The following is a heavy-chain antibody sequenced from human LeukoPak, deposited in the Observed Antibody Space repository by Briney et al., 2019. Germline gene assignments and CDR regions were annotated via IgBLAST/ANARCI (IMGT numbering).Heavy chain of an antibody. Sequence: ASVKVSCKASGYTFTSYGISWVRQAPGQGLEWMGWISAYNGSTNYAQKLQGRVTMTTDTSTSTAYMELRSLRSDDTAVYYCARHSRGELPDNWFDPWGQGTLVTVSS. J-gene: IGHJ5*02. CDR1: GYTFTSYG. CDR3: ARHSRGELPDNWFDP. V-gene: IGHV1-18*01. CDR2: ISAYNGST. D-gene: IGHD1-26*01.